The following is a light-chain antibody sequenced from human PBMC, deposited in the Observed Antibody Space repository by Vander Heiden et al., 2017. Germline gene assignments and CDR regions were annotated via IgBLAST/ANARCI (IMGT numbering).Light chain of an antibody. CDR3: QQTYLLPLT. Sequence: DIHMTQSPSSLSASVGDRVTITCRASQTISNNLNWYQQKPGEAPNLLIYGTSTLQSGVPSRFSGSGSGTDFSRTVTSLQPEDFATYYCQQTYLLPLTFGGGTKVEIK. V-gene: IGKV1-39*01. J-gene: IGKJ4*01. CDR2: GTS. CDR1: QTISNN.